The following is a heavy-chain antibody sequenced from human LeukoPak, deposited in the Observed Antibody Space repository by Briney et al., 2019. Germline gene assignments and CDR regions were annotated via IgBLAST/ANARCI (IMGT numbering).Heavy chain of an antibody. V-gene: IGHV1-18*01. J-gene: IGHJ4*02. Sequence: ASVKVSCKPSGYTLTSYGISWVRQAPEQGLGWMGWISAYNGNTNYAQKLQGRVTMTTDTSTSTAYMELRSLRSDDTAVDYCARDKTAARPDPGVGEDFDYWGQGTLVTVSS. CDR3: ARDKTAARPDPGVGEDFDY. CDR1: GYTLTSYG. CDR2: ISAYNGNT. D-gene: IGHD6-6*01.